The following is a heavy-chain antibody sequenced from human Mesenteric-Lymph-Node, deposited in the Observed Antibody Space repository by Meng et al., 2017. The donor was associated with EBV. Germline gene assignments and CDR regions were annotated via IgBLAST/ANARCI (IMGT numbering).Heavy chain of an antibody. Sequence: QEYGPGLVEPSGTLSHNCAVSGGSACSRHWWSLGRQPPGSVLQWIGEVFDSGSTIYNSSLTRRVSNSVDKSMNDFSLNLRSVTAEDTAIYLCASDVWTQNAAFERNFENRFDLWGQGILVTASS. CDR2: VFDSGST. CDR1: GGSACSRHW. J-gene: IGHJ5*02. D-gene: IGHD3-3*02. CDR3: ASDVWTQNAAFERNFENRFDL. V-gene: IGHV4-4*02.